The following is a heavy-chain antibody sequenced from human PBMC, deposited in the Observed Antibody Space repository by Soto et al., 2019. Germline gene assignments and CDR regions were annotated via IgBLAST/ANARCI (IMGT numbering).Heavy chain of an antibody. J-gene: IGHJ4*02. CDR3: ARGPIPNCSGGSCHDY. V-gene: IGHV4-59*01. Sequence: SETLSLTCTVSGGSISRYYWNWDRQPPGKGLEWIGYIYYSGSTNYNPSLKSRVTISVDTSKNQFSLKLSSVTAADTAVYYCARGPIPNCSGGSCHDYWGQGTLVTVSS. D-gene: IGHD2-15*01. CDR2: IYYSGST. CDR1: GGSISRYY.